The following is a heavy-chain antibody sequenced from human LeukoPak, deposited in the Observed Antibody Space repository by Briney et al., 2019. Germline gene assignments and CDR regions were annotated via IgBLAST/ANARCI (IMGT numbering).Heavy chain of an antibody. CDR3: ARDRGYFDSSGYYTIGDFDY. Sequence: ASVKVSRKASGYTFTSYGISWVRQAPGQGLEWMGWISAYNGNTNYAQKLQGRATMTTDTSTSTAYMELRSLRSDDTAVYYCARDRGYFDSSGYYTIGDFDYWGQGTLVTVSS. J-gene: IGHJ4*02. CDR2: ISAYNGNT. CDR1: GYTFTSYG. V-gene: IGHV1-18*01. D-gene: IGHD3-22*01.